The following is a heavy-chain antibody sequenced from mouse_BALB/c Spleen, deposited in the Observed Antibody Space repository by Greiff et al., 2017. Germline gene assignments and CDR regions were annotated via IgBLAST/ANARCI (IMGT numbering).Heavy chain of an antibody. D-gene: IGHD2-14*01. V-gene: IGHV1-63*02. CDR3: AREKGFFRYDGDYYAMDY. CDR2: IYPGGGYT. Sequence: QVQLQQSGAELVRPGTSVKISCKASGYTFTNYWLGWVKQRPGHGLEWIGDIYPGGGYTDYNEKFKGKATLTADTSSSTAYMQLSSLTSEDSAVYFCAREKGFFRYDGDYYAMDYWGQGTSVTVSS. J-gene: IGHJ4*01. CDR1: GYTFTNYW.